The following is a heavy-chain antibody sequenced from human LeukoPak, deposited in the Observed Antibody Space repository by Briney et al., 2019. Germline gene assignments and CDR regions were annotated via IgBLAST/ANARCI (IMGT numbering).Heavy chain of an antibody. V-gene: IGHV3-30-3*01. Sequence: QAGGSLRLSCAASGFTFSSYAMHWVRQAPGKGLEWVTVISYDGNNKYYAASVKGRFTISRDNSKNMLYLQMNSLRAEDTAVYYCAKVTYGSGTYGAFDYWGQGTLVTVSS. CDR3: AKVTYGSGTYGAFDY. D-gene: IGHD3-10*01. J-gene: IGHJ4*02. CDR2: ISYDGNNK. CDR1: GFTFSSYA.